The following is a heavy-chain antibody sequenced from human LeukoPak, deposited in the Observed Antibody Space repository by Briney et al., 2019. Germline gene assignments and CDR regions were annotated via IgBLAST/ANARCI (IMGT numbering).Heavy chain of an antibody. D-gene: IGHD1-26*01. V-gene: IGHV4-34*10. CDR3: ARMYSGTYGGIDY. CDR1: GGPFRGFF. J-gene: IGHJ4*02. CDR2: ISHSGSS. Sequence: PSETLSLTCAVYGGPFRGFFWSWIRQAPGKGLEWIGEISHSGSSNYNPSLKSRITISVDTSKNQFSLKLSSVTAADTAVYYCARMYSGTYGGIDYWGQGTLVTVSS.